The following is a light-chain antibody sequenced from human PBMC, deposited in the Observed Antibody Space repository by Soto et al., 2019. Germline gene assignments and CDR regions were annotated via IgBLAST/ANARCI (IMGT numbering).Light chain of an antibody. CDR3: HQHNNWWT. CDR2: DVS. V-gene: IGKV3-11*01. CDR1: ESVTNY. Sequence: EIVLTQSPATLSLSPGDRGTLSYRASESVTNYLAWYQQXPGQAPRLLVYDVSNTATGIPARFSGGGSGTDFTLTITSLQSEDFGVYYCHQHNNWWTFGQGTKVDIK. J-gene: IGKJ1*01.